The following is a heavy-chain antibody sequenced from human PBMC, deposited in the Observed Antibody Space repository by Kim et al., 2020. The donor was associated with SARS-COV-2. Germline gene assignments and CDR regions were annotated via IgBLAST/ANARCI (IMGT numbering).Heavy chain of an antibody. Sequence: ASVKVSCKASGYTFTSYAMNWVRQAPGQGLEWMGWINTNTGNPTYAQGFTGRFVFSLDTSVSTAYLQISSLKAEDTAVYYCARDYSSGVEYYYYYYYMDVWGIGTTVTVSS. CDR2: INTNTGNP. CDR1: GYTFTSYA. J-gene: IGHJ6*03. V-gene: IGHV7-4-1*02. D-gene: IGHD6-19*01. CDR3: ARDYSSGVEYYYYYYYMDV.